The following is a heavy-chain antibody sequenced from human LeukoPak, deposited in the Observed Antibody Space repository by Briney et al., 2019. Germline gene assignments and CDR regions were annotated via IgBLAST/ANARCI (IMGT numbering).Heavy chain of an antibody. J-gene: IGHJ5*02. Sequence: ASVKVSCKASGYTLTGYYMHRVRQAPGQGLEWMGWINPNSGGTNYAQKFQGRVTMTRDTSISTAYMELSRLRSDDTAVYYCARFPRGYSSGWYWFDPWGQGTLVTVSS. CDR3: ARFPRGYSSGWYWFDP. CDR1: GYTLTGYY. V-gene: IGHV1-2*02. CDR2: INPNSGGT. D-gene: IGHD6-19*01.